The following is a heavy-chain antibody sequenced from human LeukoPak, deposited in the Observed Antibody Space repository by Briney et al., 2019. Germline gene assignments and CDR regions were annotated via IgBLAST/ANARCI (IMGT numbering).Heavy chain of an antibody. J-gene: IGHJ4*02. Sequence: PGGSLRLSCAASGFTVSSSYMNWVRQAPGKGLEYVSAISSNGGSTYYADSVKGRFTISRDNSKNTLYLQMNSLRAEDTAVYYCVKVGLWENAVAGLFDYWGQGTLVTVSS. V-gene: IGHV3-64D*09. CDR3: VKVGLWENAVAGLFDY. CDR1: GFTVSSSY. D-gene: IGHD6-19*01. CDR2: ISSNGGST.